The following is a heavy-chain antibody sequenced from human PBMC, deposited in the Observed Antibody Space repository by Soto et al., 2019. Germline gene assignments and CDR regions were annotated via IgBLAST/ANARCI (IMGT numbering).Heavy chain of an antibody. J-gene: IGHJ3*02. CDR1: GFTVSSNY. V-gene: IGHV3-66*01. D-gene: IGHD3-10*01. CDR3: ARSYYGSGSNDAFDI. CDR2: IYSGGST. Sequence: EVQLVESGGGLVQPGGSLRLSCAASGFTVSSNYMSWVRQAPGKGLEWVSVIYSGGSTYYADSVKGRFTISRDNSKNTPYLQMDSLRAEDTAVYYCARSYYGSGSNDAFDIWGQGTMVTVSS.